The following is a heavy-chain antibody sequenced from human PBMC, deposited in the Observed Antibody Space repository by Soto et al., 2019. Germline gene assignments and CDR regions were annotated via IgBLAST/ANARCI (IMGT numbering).Heavy chain of an antibody. V-gene: IGHV1-3*01. CDR2: INAGNGNT. J-gene: IGHJ4*02. CDR3: AREAHDSSGWYDY. D-gene: IGHD6-19*01. Sequence: ASVKVSCKASGYTFTSYAMHWVRQAPGQRLERMGWINAGNGNTKYSQKFQGRVTITRDTSASTAYMELSSLRSEDTAVYYCAREAHDSSGWYDYWGQGTLVTVSS. CDR1: GYTFTSYA.